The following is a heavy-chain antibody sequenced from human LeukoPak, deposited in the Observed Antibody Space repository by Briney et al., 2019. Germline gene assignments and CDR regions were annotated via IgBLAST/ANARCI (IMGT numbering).Heavy chain of an antibody. CDR3: ARHCCSGPAKRVFDI. Sequence: SETLSLTCTVSGGSISSYYWSWIRQPPGKGLEWIGTISYSGNTDYNPSLRSRVTISVDTSNNQFSLRLGSVTAADTAVYHCARHCCSGPAKRVFDIWGQGTMVTVSS. J-gene: IGHJ3*02. V-gene: IGHV4-59*05. CDR1: GGSISSYY. CDR2: ISYSGNT. D-gene: IGHD2-15*01.